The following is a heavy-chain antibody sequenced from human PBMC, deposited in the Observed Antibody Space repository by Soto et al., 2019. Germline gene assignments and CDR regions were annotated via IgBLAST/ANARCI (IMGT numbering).Heavy chain of an antibody. Sequence: ESGPTLVNPTQTLTLTCTFSGFSLSTRGVGVAWIRQPPGEALEWLALICWDDDKRYNSSLKSRLTITKDTSRDQVVLAMTNMDPMDTATYFCAHSQRGPRDFWGPGILVTVSS. CDR1: GFSLSTRGVG. V-gene: IGHV2-5*02. J-gene: IGHJ4*02. CDR3: AHSQRGPRDF. D-gene: IGHD5-12*01. CDR2: ICWDDDK.